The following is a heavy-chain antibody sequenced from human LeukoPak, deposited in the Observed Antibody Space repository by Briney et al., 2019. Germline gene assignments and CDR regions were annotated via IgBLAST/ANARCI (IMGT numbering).Heavy chain of an antibody. J-gene: IGHJ4*02. CDR1: GFTFSNAY. V-gene: IGHV3-15*01. D-gene: IGHD6-13*01. CDR2: IKSKIDGETT. Sequence: GGSLRLSCVASGFTFSNAYMSWVRQAPGKWLEWVGCIKSKIDGETTDYAAPVKGRFTISRDDSRNTLYLQMNSLNTEDTAVYYCTTDAGYSSRWYNYWGQETLVTVSS. CDR3: TTDAGYSSRWYNY.